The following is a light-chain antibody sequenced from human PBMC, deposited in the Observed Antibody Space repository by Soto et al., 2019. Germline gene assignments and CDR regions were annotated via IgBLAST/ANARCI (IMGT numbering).Light chain of an antibody. CDR3: SSYTSSSTLV. Sequence: QSALTQPASVSGSPGQSITISCTGTSSDVGGYNYVSWHQQHPGKAPKLMIYDVSNRPSGVSNRLSGSKSGNTASLTISGLQAEDEADYYCSSYTSSSTLVFGTGTKLTVL. CDR1: SSDVGGYNY. CDR2: DVS. J-gene: IGLJ1*01. V-gene: IGLV2-14*01.